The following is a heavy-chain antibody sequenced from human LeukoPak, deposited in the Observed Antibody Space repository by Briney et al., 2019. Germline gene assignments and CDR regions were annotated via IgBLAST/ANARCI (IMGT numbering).Heavy chain of an antibody. D-gene: IGHD2-2*01. Sequence: GGSLRLSCAASGFTFSSYSMHWVRQAPGKGLEYVSDISSSGGSTYYANSVKGRFTISRDNSKNTLYLQMGSLRAEDMAVYYCARTYCSSTSCLVDYWGQGTLVTVSS. V-gene: IGHV3-64*01. CDR2: ISSSGGST. CDR3: ARTYCSSTSCLVDY. CDR1: GFTFSSYS. J-gene: IGHJ4*02.